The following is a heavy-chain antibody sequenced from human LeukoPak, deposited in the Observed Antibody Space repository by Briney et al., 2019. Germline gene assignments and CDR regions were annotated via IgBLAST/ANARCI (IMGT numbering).Heavy chain of an antibody. CDR3: AKVVGLQWLVRANFDY. CDR1: GFTFSSYA. Sequence: GGSLRLSCAASGFTFSSYAMSWVRQAPGKGLEWVSTISGSGGSTYYADSGKGRFTISRDNSKNTLYLQMNSLRAEDTAVYYCAKVVGLQWLVRANFDYWGQGTLVTVSS. J-gene: IGHJ4*02. V-gene: IGHV3-23*01. D-gene: IGHD6-19*01. CDR2: ISGSGGST.